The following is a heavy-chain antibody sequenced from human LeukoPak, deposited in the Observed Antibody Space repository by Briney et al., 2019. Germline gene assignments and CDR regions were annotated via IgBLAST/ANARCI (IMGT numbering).Heavy chain of an antibody. Sequence: RGSLRLSCAASGFTLSSNYMSWVRQAPGKGLEWVSVIYSDGRTYYADSVKGRFTVSRDNSKNTLCLQINSLRAEDTSVYYCARGARGNYYFDYWGQGTLVTVSA. CDR2: IYSDGRT. CDR1: GFTLSSNY. V-gene: IGHV3-53*01. J-gene: IGHJ4*02. D-gene: IGHD1-26*01. CDR3: ARGARGNYYFDY.